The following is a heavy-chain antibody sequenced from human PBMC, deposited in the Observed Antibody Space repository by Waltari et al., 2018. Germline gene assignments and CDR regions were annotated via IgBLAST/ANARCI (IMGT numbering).Heavy chain of an antibody. D-gene: IGHD2-21*02. Sequence: QVQLQQWGAGLLKPSETLSLTCAVYGGSFSGSYWSWIRQPPGKGLEWIGEINHSGSTNYNPSLKSRVTISVDTSKNQFSLKLSSVTAADTAVYYCARGPPARVVVTAAVQYFDLWGRGTLVTVSS. J-gene: IGHJ2*01. CDR1: GGSFSGSY. CDR2: INHSGST. V-gene: IGHV4-34*01. CDR3: ARGPPARVVVTAAVQYFDL.